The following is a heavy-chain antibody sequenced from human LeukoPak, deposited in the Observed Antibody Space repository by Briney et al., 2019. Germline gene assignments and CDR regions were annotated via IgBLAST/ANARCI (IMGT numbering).Heavy chain of an antibody. J-gene: IGHJ4*02. CDR1: GGSISSSGYY. Sequence: PSETLSLTCIVSGGSISSSGYYWDWIRQPPGKGLEWIGSIHYSGSTYYSPSLKSRVTISVDTSKNQFSLRLRSVTAADTAVYYCARLSREARPTFYFDYWGQGTLVTVSS. CDR2: IHYSGST. CDR3: ARLSREARPTFYFDY. V-gene: IGHV4-39*01. D-gene: IGHD6-6*01.